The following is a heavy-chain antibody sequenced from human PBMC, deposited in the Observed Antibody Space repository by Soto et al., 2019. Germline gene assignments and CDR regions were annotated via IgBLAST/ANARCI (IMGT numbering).Heavy chain of an antibody. J-gene: IGHJ4*02. CDR2: IFYTGTT. D-gene: IGHD2-15*01. CDR3: ARSPAKVVGLSSVYYFDS. Sequence: QVQLQESGPGLVKPSETLFLTCTVSGGSIASSRYYWNWIRQRSGGSLEWIGYIFYTGTTYYNPSHNRQISIAVGSSNLQFSLRLDYMSAADAANYSCARSPAKVVGLSSVYYFDSWGQGTRVTVSS. CDR1: GGSIASSRYY. V-gene: IGHV4-31*01.